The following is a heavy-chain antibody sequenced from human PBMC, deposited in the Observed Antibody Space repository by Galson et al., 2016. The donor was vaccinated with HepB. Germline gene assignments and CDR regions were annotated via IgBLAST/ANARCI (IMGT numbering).Heavy chain of an antibody. D-gene: IGHD2-15*01. CDR1: GFTFSGSP. CDR2: IRSKAYGYAP. Sequence: SLRLSCAASGFTFSGSPIHWVRQASGKGLEWVGRIRSKAYGYAPVYAVSVKGRFTISRDDSKNTTYLQMNSLTTEDTAVYYCATSRKAGYCSGSSCHRFDFWGQGTLVTVSS. J-gene: IGHJ4*02. CDR3: ATSRKAGYCSGSSCHRFDF. V-gene: IGHV3-73*01.